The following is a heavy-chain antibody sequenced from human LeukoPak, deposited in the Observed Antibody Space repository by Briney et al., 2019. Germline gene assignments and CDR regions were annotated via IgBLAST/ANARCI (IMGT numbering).Heavy chain of an antibody. D-gene: IGHD6-19*01. CDR2: IYSGGST. V-gene: IGHV3-66*01. CDR1: GFTVSSNY. Sequence: GGSLRLSCAASGFTVSSNYMSWVRQSPGKGLEWVSVIYSGGSTYYADSVKGRFTISRDNSKNTLYLQMNSLRAEDTAVYYCARDNRGAVAGFYGMDVWGQGTTVTVSS. J-gene: IGHJ6*02. CDR3: ARDNRGAVAGFYGMDV.